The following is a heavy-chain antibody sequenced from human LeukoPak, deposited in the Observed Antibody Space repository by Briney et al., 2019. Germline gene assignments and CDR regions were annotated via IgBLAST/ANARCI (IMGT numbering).Heavy chain of an antibody. J-gene: IGHJ4*02. CDR2: ISGSGGST. CDR1: GFTFSSYA. CDR3: AKRLLWFGELL. D-gene: IGHD3-10*01. Sequence: GGSLRLSCAASGFTFSSYAMSWVRQAPGKGLEWVSAISGSGGSTYYADSVKGRFTISRDNSKSTLYLQMNSLRAEDTAVYYCAKRLLWFGELLWGQGTLVTVSS. V-gene: IGHV3-23*01.